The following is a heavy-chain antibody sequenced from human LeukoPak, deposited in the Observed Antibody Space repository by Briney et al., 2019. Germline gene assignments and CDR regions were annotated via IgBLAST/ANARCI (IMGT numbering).Heavy chain of an antibody. J-gene: IGHJ5*02. Sequence: ASVKVSCKASGGTFSSYAISWVRQAPGQGLEWMGGIIPIFGTANYAQKFQGRVTITADESTSTAYMELSSLRSEDTAVYCCARNYYDFWSGHTTNWFDPWGQGTLVTVSS. D-gene: IGHD3-3*01. CDR2: IIPIFGTA. CDR3: ARNYYDFWSGHTTNWFDP. V-gene: IGHV1-69*13. CDR1: GGTFSSYA.